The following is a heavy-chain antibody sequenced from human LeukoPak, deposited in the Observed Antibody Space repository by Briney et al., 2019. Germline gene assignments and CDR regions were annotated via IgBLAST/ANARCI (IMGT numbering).Heavy chain of an antibody. V-gene: IGHV4-34*01. Sequence: SETLSLTCTVSGGSISSYYWSWIRQPPGKGLEWIGEINHSGSTNYNPSLKSRVTISVDTSKNQFSLKLSSVTAADTAVYYCARDPYYYGSSGYAPFDYWGQGTLVTVPS. CDR3: ARDPYYYGSSGYAPFDY. CDR1: GGSISSYY. D-gene: IGHD3-22*01. CDR2: INHSGST. J-gene: IGHJ4*02.